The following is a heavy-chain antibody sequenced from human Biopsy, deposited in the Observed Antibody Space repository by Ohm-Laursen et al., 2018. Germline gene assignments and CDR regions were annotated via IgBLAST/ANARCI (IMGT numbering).Heavy chain of an antibody. D-gene: IGHD6-19*01. CDR1: GGSIGSFF. J-gene: IGHJ4*02. CDR3: ARGRRTSGWPYFDN. CDR2: IYYSGST. Sequence: TLSLTCTVSGGSIGSFFWSWIRQPPGKGLEWVGYIYYSGSTNYNPSLKSRVTISVDTSKNQFSLNLRSVTAADTAVYYCARGRRTSGWPYFDNWGQGAPVIVSP. V-gene: IGHV4-59*12.